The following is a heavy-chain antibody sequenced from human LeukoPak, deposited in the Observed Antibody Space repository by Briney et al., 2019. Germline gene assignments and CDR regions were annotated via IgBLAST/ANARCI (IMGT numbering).Heavy chain of an antibody. V-gene: IGHV3-30*02. J-gene: IGHJ4*02. Sequence: GGSLRLSCAASGFTFSSYGMHWVRQAPGKGLEWVAFIRDDGSSKYYADSVKGRFTISRENSKNKLYLQMNSLRAEDTAVYYCAKDFQYYDILAGLFDYWGQGTLVTVSS. CDR2: IRDDGSSK. D-gene: IGHD3-9*01. CDR1: GFTFSSYG. CDR3: AKDFQYYDILAGLFDY.